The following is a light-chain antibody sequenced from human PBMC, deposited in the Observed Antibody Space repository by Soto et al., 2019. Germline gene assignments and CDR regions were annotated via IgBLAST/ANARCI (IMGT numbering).Light chain of an antibody. V-gene: IGKV3-11*01. CDR2: DAS. J-gene: IGKJ4*01. CDR3: QQRSDWPST. Sequence: EIVLTQSPATLSLSPGERATLSCRASQSVSSYLGWYQQKPGQVPRLLIYDASNRATGIPARFGGRGSGTDFTLTTSGLEPVDSAVYYCQQRSDWPSTVGGGTKVEIK. CDR1: QSVSSY.